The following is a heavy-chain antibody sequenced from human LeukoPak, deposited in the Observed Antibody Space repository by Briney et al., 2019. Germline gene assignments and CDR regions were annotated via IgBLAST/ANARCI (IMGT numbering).Heavy chain of an antibody. D-gene: IGHD3-3*01. CDR3: ARGVPEYYDFWSGYFYYFDY. J-gene: IGHJ4*02. CDR1: SVSISTFF. V-gene: IGHV4-59*01. Sequence: SETLSLTCSVSSVSISTFFWSWIRQPPGKGLEWIGYIYYSGSTNYNPSLKSRVTISVDTSKNQFSLKLTSVTAADTAVYYCARGVPEYYDFWSGYFYYFDYWGQGTLVTVSS. CDR2: IYYSGST.